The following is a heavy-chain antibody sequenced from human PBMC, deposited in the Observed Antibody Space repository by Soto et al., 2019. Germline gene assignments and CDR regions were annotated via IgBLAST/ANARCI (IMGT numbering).Heavy chain of an antibody. CDR2: IWYDGSEK. CDR1: GFAFRTYA. D-gene: IGHD2-15*01. V-gene: IGHV3-33*01. J-gene: IGHJ4*02. Sequence: GGSLRLSCAASGFAFRTYAMHWVRQAPGKGLEWVATIWYDGSEKEYADSLKGRFTISRDNSNNTLYLQMKSLRADDTAVYFCARDARWSSWWPRPNYFSEYWGQGTLVTVSS. CDR3: ARDARWSSWWPRPNYFSEY.